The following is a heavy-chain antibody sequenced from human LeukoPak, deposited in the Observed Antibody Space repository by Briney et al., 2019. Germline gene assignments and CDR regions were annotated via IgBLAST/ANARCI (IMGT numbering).Heavy chain of an antibody. CDR2: INTNTGNP. Sequence: ASVKVSCKASGYTFTSYAMNWVRQAPGQGLEWMGWINTNTGNPTYAQGFTGRFVFYLDTSVSTAYLQISSLKAEDAAVYYCARALGYCTNGVCQTWAVPGPWGQGTLVTVSS. CDR3: ARALGYCTNGVCQTWAVPGP. J-gene: IGHJ5*02. CDR1: GYTFTSYA. D-gene: IGHD2-8*01. V-gene: IGHV7-4-1*02.